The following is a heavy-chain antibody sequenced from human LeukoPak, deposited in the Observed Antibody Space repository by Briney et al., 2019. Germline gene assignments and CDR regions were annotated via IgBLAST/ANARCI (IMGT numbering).Heavy chain of an antibody. CDR3: TRGADYAFWFDP. V-gene: IGHV3-21*04. D-gene: IGHD4-17*01. J-gene: IGHJ5*02. CDR1: GFTFSSYS. CDR2: ISSSSSYI. Sequence: PGGSLRLSCAASGFTFSSYSMNWVRQAPGKGLEWVSSISSSSSYIFYADSVKGRFTLSRDNAKNSLYLQMNSLKTEDTAVYYCTRGADYAFWFDPWGQGTLVTVSS.